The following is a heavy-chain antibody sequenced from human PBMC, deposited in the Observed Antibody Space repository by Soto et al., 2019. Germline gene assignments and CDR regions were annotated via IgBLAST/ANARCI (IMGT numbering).Heavy chain of an antibody. J-gene: IGHJ5*01. CDR3: ATAAYSTSWYDF. CDR2: INPSGGST. Sequence: ASVKVSCKSSEYSFTVYYIHWVRQAPGQGLEWMGLINPSGGSTSYAQKFQGRVTMTRDTSTSTVYMELSSLRSEDTAVYYCATAAYSTSWYDFWGQGTLVTVSS. V-gene: IGHV1-46*01. CDR1: EYSFTVYY. D-gene: IGHD6-13*01.